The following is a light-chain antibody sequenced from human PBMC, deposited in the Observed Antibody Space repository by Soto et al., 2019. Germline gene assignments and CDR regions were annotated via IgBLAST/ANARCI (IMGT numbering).Light chain of an antibody. CDR1: QSISSS. V-gene: IGKV1-39*01. J-gene: IGKJ4*01. Sequence: DIQMPPSPSSLSASLGETITITCRASQSISSSLNWFQHSPGQPPKLLLFAASNLHAGVPPRFSGSGSGTSFSLTIRSLQPEDFATYYCQQTYSSPLTFGGGTKVDIK. CDR3: QQTYSSPLT. CDR2: AAS.